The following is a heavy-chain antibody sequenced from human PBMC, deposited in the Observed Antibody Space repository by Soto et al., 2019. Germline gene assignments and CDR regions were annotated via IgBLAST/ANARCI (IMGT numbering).Heavy chain of an antibody. V-gene: IGHV3-48*03. J-gene: IGHJ3*01. CDR2: IHPGGQII. CDR1: GFTFSSSE. Sequence: LRLSCAASGFTFSSSEMYWVRQAPGKGLEWVSYIHPGGQIIFYADSVKGRFTISRDNAKNSVYLQMNNLRAEDTAVYYCARRGSSWGQGTMVTVSS. CDR3: ARRGSS. D-gene: IGHD2-2*01.